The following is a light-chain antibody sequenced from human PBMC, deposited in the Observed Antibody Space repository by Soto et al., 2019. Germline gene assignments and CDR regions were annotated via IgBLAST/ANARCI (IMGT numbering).Light chain of an antibody. Sequence: EKVMTKSPATLSVSPGERATLSCRASQSVSSYLAWYQQKPGQAPRLLIYDASTRATGVPARFRGSGSGTEFTLTIRSLQSEDLAVYYCQQYDDWAETFGQGTKVEIK. CDR2: DAS. CDR1: QSVSSY. CDR3: QQYDDWAET. V-gene: IGKV3-15*01. J-gene: IGKJ1*01.